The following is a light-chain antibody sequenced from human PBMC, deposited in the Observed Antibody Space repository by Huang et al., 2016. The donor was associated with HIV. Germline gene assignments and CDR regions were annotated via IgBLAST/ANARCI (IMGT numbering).Light chain of an antibody. V-gene: IGKV3-11*01. CDR1: QSVGNY. Sequence: IVLTQSPATLSWYPGERVTLSCPASQSVGNYIAWYQQHPGQSPKLLIYDTSNRATGTPVRFSGSGSGTDFTLTISSLESEDFAVYYCQQRSSGVTFGGGTKVQVK. CDR2: DTS. CDR3: QQRSSGVT. J-gene: IGKJ4*01.